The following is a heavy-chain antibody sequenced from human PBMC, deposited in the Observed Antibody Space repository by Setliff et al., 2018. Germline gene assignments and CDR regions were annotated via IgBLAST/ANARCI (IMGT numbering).Heavy chain of an antibody. CDR1: GFTFSNYA. D-gene: IGHD6-25*01. Sequence: GGSLRLSCVASGFTFSNYAINWVRQAPGQGLEWVSGISGGGINTDYADSVKGRFTISRDNSKNTLYLQMNSLRAEDAAVYYCAKHVLSSGWPNDAFDFWGQGTMVTVSS. J-gene: IGHJ3*01. CDR3: AKHVLSSGWPNDAFDF. CDR2: ISGGGINT. V-gene: IGHV3-23*01.